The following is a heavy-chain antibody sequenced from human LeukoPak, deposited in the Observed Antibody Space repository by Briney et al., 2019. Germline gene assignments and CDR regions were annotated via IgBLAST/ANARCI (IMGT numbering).Heavy chain of an antibody. V-gene: IGHV1-18*04. J-gene: IGHJ4*02. CDR1: GYTFSSYY. Sequence: ASVKVSCKASGYTFSSYYMHWVRQAPGQGLEWMGWISAYNGNTNYAQKLQGRVTMTTDTSTSTAYMELRSLRSDDTAVYYCARGLWFGELLVEIYFDYWGQGTLVTVSS. D-gene: IGHD3-10*01. CDR2: ISAYNGNT. CDR3: ARGLWFGELLVEIYFDY.